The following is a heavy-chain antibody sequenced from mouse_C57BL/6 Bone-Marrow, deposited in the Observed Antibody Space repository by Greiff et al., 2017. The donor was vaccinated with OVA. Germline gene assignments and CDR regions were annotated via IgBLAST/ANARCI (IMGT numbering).Heavy chain of an antibody. V-gene: IGHV1-76*01. CDR1: GYTFTDYY. CDR3: ARRGDYDVLAY. Sequence: QVQLKESGAELVRPGASVKLSCKASGYTFTDYYINWVKQRPGQGLEWIARIYPGSGNTYYNEKFKGQATLTAEKSSSTAYMQLSSLTSEDSAVYFCARRGDYDVLAYWGQGTLVTVSA. D-gene: IGHD2-4*01. J-gene: IGHJ3*01. CDR2: IYPGSGNT.